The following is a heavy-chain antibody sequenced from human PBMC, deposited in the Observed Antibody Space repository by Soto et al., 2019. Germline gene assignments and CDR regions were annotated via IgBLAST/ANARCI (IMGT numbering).Heavy chain of an antibody. Sequence: WMIKKPGKGLEWLGIIYPGDSYTRYSPSFQGQVTISADKSISTAYLQWSSLKASDTAIYQGEKTERNYGHVFEIWVQGTTVPVSS. D-gene: IGHD1-7*01. CDR2: IYPGDSYT. V-gene: IGHV5-51*01. CDR3: EKTERNYGHVFEI. J-gene: IGHJ3*02.